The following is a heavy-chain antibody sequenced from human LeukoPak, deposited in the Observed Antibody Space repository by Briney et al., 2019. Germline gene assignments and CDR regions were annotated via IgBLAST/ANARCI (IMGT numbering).Heavy chain of an antibody. CDR3: VKGSD. J-gene: IGHJ4*02. D-gene: IGHD1-26*01. CDR2: ISSTGSST. CDR1: GFPFSNYE. Sequence: PGGSLRLSCSAPGFPFSNYEMLWVRQAPGKALEYVSTISSTGSSTYYAVSVQGRFAISRDNSKKMLFLQMSSLRPEDTAVYYCVKGSDWGLGTLVSVSS. V-gene: IGHV3-64D*09.